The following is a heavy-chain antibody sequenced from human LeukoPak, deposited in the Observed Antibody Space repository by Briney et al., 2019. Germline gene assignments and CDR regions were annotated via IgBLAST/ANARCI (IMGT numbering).Heavy chain of an antibody. CDR1: GFTFSSFA. V-gene: IGHV3-64D*09. Sequence: GGSLRLSCSASGFTFSSFAIHWVSQAPGKGLEYVSAISPSGGSTFYPDSVKGRFTISRDNSKNTVYLQLSSLRAEDTAVYYCVKRALTTAWIDNWGQGTLVTVSS. J-gene: IGHJ4*02. D-gene: IGHD3-3*01. CDR2: ISPSGGST. CDR3: VKRALTTAWIDN.